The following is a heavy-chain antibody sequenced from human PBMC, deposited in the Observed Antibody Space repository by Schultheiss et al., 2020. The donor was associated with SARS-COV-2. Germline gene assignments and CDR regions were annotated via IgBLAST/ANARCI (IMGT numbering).Heavy chain of an antibody. D-gene: IGHD1-1*01. CDR2: IIPIFGTA. J-gene: IGHJ6*02. V-gene: IGHV1-69*06. CDR1: GGTFSSYA. CDR3: ARRDRLERRGYYGMDV. Sequence: SVKVSCKASGGTFSSYAISWVRQAPGQGLEWMGGIIPIFGTANYAQKYQDRVTITADKSTSSAYMELSSLRSEDTAVYYCARRDRLERRGYYGMDVWGHGAAGTVSS.